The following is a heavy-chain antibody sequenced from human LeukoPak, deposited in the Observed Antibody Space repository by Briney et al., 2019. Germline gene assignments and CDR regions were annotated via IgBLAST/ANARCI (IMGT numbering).Heavy chain of an antibody. V-gene: IGHV1-8*03. CDR2: VNPNSGNT. CDR3: ARMVYSSSWYNYYYMDV. CDR1: GYTFTSYD. Sequence: ASVKVSCKASGYTFTSYDINWVRQATGQGLEWMGWVNPNSGNTGYAQKFQGRVTITRNTSISTAYMELSSLRSEDTAVYYCARMVYSSSWYNYYYMDVWGKGTTVTVSS. D-gene: IGHD6-13*01. J-gene: IGHJ6*03.